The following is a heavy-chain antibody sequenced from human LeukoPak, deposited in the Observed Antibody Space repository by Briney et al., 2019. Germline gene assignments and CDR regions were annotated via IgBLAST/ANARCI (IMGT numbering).Heavy chain of an antibody. V-gene: IGHV4-34*01. D-gene: IGHD1-26*01. CDR2: INHSGST. J-gene: IGHJ3*01. CDR1: GGSFSGYY. Sequence: SETLSLTCAVYGGSFSGYYWSWIRQPPGKGLEWIGEINHSGSTNYNPSLKSRVTISVDTSKNQFSLKLSSVTAADTARYYCARSGAWSLDVWGQGTMVTVSS. CDR3: ARSGAWSLDV.